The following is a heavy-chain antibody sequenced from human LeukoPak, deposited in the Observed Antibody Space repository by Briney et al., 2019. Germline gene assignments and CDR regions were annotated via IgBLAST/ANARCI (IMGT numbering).Heavy chain of an antibody. V-gene: IGHV3-74*01. CDR3: ARDFDRYFFDY. CDR2: INSVGSST. CDR1: GFTFSSYW. Sequence: GGSLRLSCAASGFTFSSYWMHWVRQAPGKGLVWVSRINSVGSSTNYADSVKGRFTISRDDAKNTLYLQMNSLRAEDTAVYYCARDFDRYFFDYWGQGTLVTVSS. J-gene: IGHJ4*02. D-gene: IGHD3-9*01.